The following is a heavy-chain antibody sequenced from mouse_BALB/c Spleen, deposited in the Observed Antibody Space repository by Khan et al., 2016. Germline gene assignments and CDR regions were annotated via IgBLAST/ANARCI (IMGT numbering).Heavy chain of an antibody. J-gene: IGHJ4*01. Sequence: VQLQQSGAELVRSGASVKLSCTASGFNIKDYYMHWVKQRPEQGLEWIGWIDPDNGDTEYAPKFQGKATMTADTSSNTAYLQLSSLTSEDTAVYYCSACDYNAVDYWGQGTSVTVSS. CDR3: SACDYNAVDY. V-gene: IGHV14-4*02. CDR2: IDPDNGDT. CDR1: GFNIKDYY.